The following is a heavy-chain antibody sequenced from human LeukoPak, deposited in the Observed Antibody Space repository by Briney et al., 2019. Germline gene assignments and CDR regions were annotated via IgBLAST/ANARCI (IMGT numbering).Heavy chain of an antibody. V-gene: IGHV3-23*01. CDR1: GFTFSNFA. Sequence: PGGSLRLSCEASGFTFSNFAMSWVRQAPGKGLEWVSTITDGSGAKYYADSVKGRFTISRDNSKDTLYPQMNSLRADDTAVYFCAKDTPLTGYTSGWSSNSFDYWGQGILVAVSS. J-gene: IGHJ4*02. D-gene: IGHD6-19*01. CDR3: AKDTPLTGYTSGWSSNSFDY. CDR2: ITDGSGAK.